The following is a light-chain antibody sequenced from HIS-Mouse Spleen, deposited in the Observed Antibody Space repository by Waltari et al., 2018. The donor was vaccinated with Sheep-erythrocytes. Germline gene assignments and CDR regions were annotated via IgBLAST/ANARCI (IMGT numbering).Light chain of an antibody. Sequence: AIQMTQSPSSLSASVGDRVTITCRASQGIRNDLGWYQQKPGKATKLLIYAASSLQSGVPSWFSGSGSGTDFTLTISSLQPEDFATYYCLQDYNYPYTFGQGTKLEIK. CDR2: AAS. CDR3: LQDYNYPYT. CDR1: QGIRND. J-gene: IGKJ2*01. V-gene: IGKV1-6*01.